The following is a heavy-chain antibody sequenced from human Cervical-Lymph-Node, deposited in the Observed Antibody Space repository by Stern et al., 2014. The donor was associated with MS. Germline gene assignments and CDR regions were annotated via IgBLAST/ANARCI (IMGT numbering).Heavy chain of an antibody. Sequence: QVQLQESGPGLVKSSETLSLTCTVSGGSMSNYYWSWIRQPPGKGLEWIGYIYKSGSTTYIPSLQSRVTISADRSKNQFSLRLNSVTAADTAVYFCARVGSHLPFDRRRENWFDPWGQGTLVAVSS. V-gene: IGHV4-59*01. D-gene: IGHD1-14*01. CDR3: ARVGSHLPFDRRRENWFDP. J-gene: IGHJ5*02. CDR1: GGSMSNYY. CDR2: IYKSGST.